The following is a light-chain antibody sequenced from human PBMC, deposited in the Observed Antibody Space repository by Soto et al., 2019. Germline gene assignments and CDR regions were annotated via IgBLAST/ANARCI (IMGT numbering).Light chain of an antibody. CDR1: QSIDIY. CDR3: QQRKFWLS. CDR2: DAS. Sequence: TVLTQSPATLSLSPGERATLSCRASQSIDIYLAWYQLRRGQAPRLLIYDASSRPPGNPARFSGSGSGTDFTLTISSLEPEDFAIYDCQQRKFWLSFGGGTKVEIK. V-gene: IGKV3-11*01. J-gene: IGKJ4*01.